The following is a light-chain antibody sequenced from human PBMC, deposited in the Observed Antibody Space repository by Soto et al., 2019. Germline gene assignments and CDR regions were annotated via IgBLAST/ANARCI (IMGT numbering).Light chain of an antibody. V-gene: IGLV3-21*02. CDR1: NIGSKS. CDR3: QVWDTSSDHVV. J-gene: IGLJ2*01. CDR2: DDS. Sequence: SYELTQPPSVSVAPGQTARITCGGSNIGSKSGHWYQQKPGQAPVLVVYDDSDRPSGIPERFSGSNSGNTATLTISRVEAGDEADYYCQVWDTSSDHVVFGGWTKLTVL.